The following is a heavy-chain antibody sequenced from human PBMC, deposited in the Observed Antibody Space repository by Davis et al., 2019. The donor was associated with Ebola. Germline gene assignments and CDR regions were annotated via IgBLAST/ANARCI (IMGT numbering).Heavy chain of an antibody. V-gene: IGHV2-70*11. CDR3: ARIAFIATGGGNGGYFQH. Sequence: SGPTLVKPPETLTLTCTFSGFSLSTSGMGVTWLRQPPGKALEWLARIDWDDDKYYTTSLRTRLTISKDTSKNQVILTMTNMDPEDTGTYYCARIAFIATGGGNGGYFQHWGQGSLVTVSS. CDR1: GFSLSTSGMG. J-gene: IGHJ1*01. CDR2: IDWDDDK. D-gene: IGHD2-15*01.